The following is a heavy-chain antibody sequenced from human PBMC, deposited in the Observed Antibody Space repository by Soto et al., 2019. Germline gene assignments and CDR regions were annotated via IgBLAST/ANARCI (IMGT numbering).Heavy chain of an antibody. Sequence: EVQLLESGGGLVQPGGSLRLSCTASGFTFSSYAMSWVRQAPGKGLEWVSAISGSGGSTYYADSVKGRFTISRDNSKNTLYLQTNSLTSEDTAVYYCAGKASSGSYFNNWFDPWGQGTLVTVSS. CDR3: AGKASSGSYFNNWFDP. D-gene: IGHD3-10*01. CDR2: ISGSGGST. V-gene: IGHV3-23*01. J-gene: IGHJ5*02. CDR1: GFTFSSYA.